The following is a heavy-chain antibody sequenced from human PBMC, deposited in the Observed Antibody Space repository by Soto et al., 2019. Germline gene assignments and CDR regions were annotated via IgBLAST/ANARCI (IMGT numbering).Heavy chain of an antibody. J-gene: IGHJ4*02. CDR3: ARGGSFGAGSYYNLDY. Sequence: SETLYLTCTVSGGSITRGGYFWSWIRQHPGRGLERIGFIYYTGSTYYNPALQSRVTISMDTSENQFSLRLSSVTAADTAVYYCARGGSFGAGSYYNLDYWGQGLLVTVSS. CDR2: IYYTGST. D-gene: IGHD3-10*01. CDR1: GGSITRGGYF. V-gene: IGHV4-31*03.